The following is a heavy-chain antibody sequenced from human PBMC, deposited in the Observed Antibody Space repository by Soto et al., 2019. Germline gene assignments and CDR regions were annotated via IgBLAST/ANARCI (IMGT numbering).Heavy chain of an antibody. CDR1: GFTLNNYK. Sequence: LRLSCAASGFTLNNYKINWVRQAPGKGLEWVSSISSSGGYIYYADSVKGRFTISRDNAKNSLYLQMNSLRAEDTAVYCCARDSRHYYYGMDVWGQGTTVTVSS. CDR3: ARDSRHYYYGMDV. J-gene: IGHJ6*02. V-gene: IGHV3-21*01. CDR2: ISSSGGYI.